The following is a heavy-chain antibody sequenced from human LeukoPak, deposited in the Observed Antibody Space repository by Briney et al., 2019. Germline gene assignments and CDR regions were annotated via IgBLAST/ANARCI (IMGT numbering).Heavy chain of an antibody. CDR1: GGSISSYY. Sequence: SETLSLTCTVSGGSISSYYWSWIRQPPGKGLEWIGYIYYSGSTNYNPSLKSRVTISADTSKNQFSLNLTSVTAADTAVYYCARGEDGTGDYRPTYFDSWGQGTLVTVSS. CDR3: ARGEDGTGDYRPTYFDS. D-gene: IGHD4-17*01. V-gene: IGHV4-59*12. CDR2: IYYSGST. J-gene: IGHJ4*02.